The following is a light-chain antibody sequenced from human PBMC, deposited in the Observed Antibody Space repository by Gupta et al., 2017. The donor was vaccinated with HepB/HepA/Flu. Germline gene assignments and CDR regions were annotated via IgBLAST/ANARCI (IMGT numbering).Light chain of an antibody. CDR1: RSDIGSYSL. CDR2: AVT. V-gene: IGLV2-23*02. J-gene: IGLJ3*02. Sequence: QSVLTQPASVSESPGQSITISCTGTRSDIGSYSLVSWFQQHPGQAPKLIIYAVTKRPSGISHRFSASKSGSTASLTISALQTEDAAHYFCCSFAGSGTVVFGGGTQLTVL. CDR3: CSFAGSGTVV.